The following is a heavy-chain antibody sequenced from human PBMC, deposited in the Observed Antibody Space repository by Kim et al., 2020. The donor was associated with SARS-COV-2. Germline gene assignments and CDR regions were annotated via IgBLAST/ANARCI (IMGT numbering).Heavy chain of an antibody. Sequence: DPVKGRFTNSRDNAKNSLYLQMNSLRAADTAVYYCARDRGYSYGWAPFDYWGQGTLVTVSS. D-gene: IGHD5-18*01. J-gene: IGHJ4*02. V-gene: IGHV3-11*06. CDR3: ARDRGYSYGWAPFDY.